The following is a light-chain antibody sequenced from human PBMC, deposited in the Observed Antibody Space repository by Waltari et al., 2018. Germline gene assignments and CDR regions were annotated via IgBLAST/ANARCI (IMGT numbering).Light chain of an antibody. V-gene: IGLV4-69*01. CDR3: QTGGHGTWV. CDR2: VNGDGSH. J-gene: IGLJ3*02. Sequence: QQTGKGPQDLMKVNGDGSHRKGDDIPDRFSASTSVTEYYLAISSLQSEDEADYYCQTGGHGTWVFGGGTKLTVL.